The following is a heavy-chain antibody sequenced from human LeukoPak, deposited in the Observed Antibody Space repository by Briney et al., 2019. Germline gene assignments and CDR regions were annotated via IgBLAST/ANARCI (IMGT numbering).Heavy chain of an antibody. D-gene: IGHD5-12*01. Sequence: GGSLRLSCSASGFTFSNYAMHWVRQAPGKGLEYVSAISTNGGSTYYADSVKGRFTISRDNSKNTLYLQMSSLRAEDTAVYYCAKSGSGYDLAYWGQGTLVTVSS. CDR2: ISTNGGST. J-gene: IGHJ4*02. CDR1: GFTFSNYA. CDR3: AKSGSGYDLAY. V-gene: IGHV3-64D*09.